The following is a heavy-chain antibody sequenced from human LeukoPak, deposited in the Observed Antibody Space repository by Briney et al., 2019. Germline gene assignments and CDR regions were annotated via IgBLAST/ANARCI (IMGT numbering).Heavy chain of an antibody. Sequence: GGSLRLSCAASGFTFSSYGMHWVRQAPGKGLEWVAFIRYDGSNKYYADSVKGRFSISRDNSKNTLYLQMNSLRAEDTAVYYCAKLYDYSTHGAGYWGQGTLVTVSS. CDR3: AKLYDYSTHGAGY. V-gene: IGHV3-30*02. D-gene: IGHD4-11*01. CDR1: GFTFSSYG. J-gene: IGHJ4*02. CDR2: IRYDGSNK.